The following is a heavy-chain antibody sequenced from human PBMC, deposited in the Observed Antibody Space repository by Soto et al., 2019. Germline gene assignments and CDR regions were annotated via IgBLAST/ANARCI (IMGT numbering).Heavy chain of an antibody. J-gene: IGHJ3*02. CDR1: GGTFSSYT. Sequence: ASVKVSCKASGGTFSSYTISWVRQAPGQGLEWMGWISAYNGNTNYAQKLQGRVTMTTDTSTSTAYMELRSLRSDDTAVYYCARSSSSWDDAFDIWGQGTMVTVSS. D-gene: IGHD6-13*01. CDR2: ISAYNGNT. V-gene: IGHV1-18*01. CDR3: ARSSSSWDDAFDI.